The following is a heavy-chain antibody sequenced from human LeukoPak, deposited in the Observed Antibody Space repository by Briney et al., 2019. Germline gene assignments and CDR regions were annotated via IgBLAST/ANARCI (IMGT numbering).Heavy chain of an antibody. D-gene: IGHD2-2*01. CDR3: ARGGRSIVVLPAAARGGYMDV. CDR2: IIPIFGTA. Sequence: SVKVSCKASGGTFSSYAISWVRQAPGQGLEWVGGIIPIFGTANYAQKFQGRVTITADESTSTAYMELSSLRSEDTAVYYCARGGRSIVVLPAAARGGYMDVWGKGTTVTVSS. J-gene: IGHJ6*03. CDR1: GGTFSSYA. V-gene: IGHV1-69*13.